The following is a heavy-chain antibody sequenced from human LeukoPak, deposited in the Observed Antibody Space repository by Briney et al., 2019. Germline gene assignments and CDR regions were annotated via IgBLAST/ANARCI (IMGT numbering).Heavy chain of an antibody. J-gene: IGHJ4*02. CDR1: GFTFSSYA. V-gene: IGHV3-23*01. D-gene: IGHD2-2*02. CDR3: AKSRGYCSSTSCYTYYFDY. CDR2: ISGSGGST. Sequence: AGGSPRLSCAASGFTFSSYAMSWVRQAPGKGLEWVSAISGSGGSTYYADSVKGRFTISRDNSKNTLYLQMNSLRAEDTAVYYCAKSRGYCSSTSCYTYYFDYWGQGTLVTVSS.